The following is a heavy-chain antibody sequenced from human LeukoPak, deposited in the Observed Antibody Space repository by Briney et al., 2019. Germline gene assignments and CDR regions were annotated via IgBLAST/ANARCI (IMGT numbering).Heavy chain of an antibody. J-gene: IGHJ4*02. V-gene: IGHV3-23*01. Sequence: GGSLRLSCAASGFTFSSYAMSWVRQAPGKGLEWVSAISGSGGSTYYADSVKGRFTISRDNSKNTLYLQMNSLRAEDTAVYYCAKDRARGYSGYEYFDYWGQGTLVTVSS. D-gene: IGHD5-12*01. CDR1: GFTFSSYA. CDR3: AKDRARGYSGYEYFDY. CDR2: ISGSGGST.